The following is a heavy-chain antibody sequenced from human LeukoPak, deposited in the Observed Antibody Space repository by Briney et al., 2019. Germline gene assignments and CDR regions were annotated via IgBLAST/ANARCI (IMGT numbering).Heavy chain of an antibody. CDR1: GGSISSGGYY. J-gene: IGHJ3*02. V-gene: IGHV4-30-4*08. Sequence: PSETLFLTCTVSGGSISSGGYYWSWIGQPPGKGLEGIGYVYYSGSTYYNPSLKSRVTISVDTSKNQFSLKLSSVTAADTAVYYCARDRQVTTHAFDIWGQGTMVTVSS. CDR2: VYYSGST. CDR3: ARDRQVTTHAFDI. D-gene: IGHD4-17*01.